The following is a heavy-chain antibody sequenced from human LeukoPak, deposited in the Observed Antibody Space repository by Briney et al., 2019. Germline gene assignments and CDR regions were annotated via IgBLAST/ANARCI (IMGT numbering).Heavy chain of an antibody. J-gene: IGHJ5*02. Sequence: SETLSLTCTVSGGSISNYYWSWIRQPPGKGLEWIGYIYYSGSTNYNPSLKSRVTISVDTSKNQFSLKLSSVTAADTAVYYCARHSTSGWNWFDPWGQGILVTVSS. D-gene: IGHD6-19*01. CDR1: GGSISNYY. V-gene: IGHV4-59*08. CDR2: IYYSGST. CDR3: ARHSTSGWNWFDP.